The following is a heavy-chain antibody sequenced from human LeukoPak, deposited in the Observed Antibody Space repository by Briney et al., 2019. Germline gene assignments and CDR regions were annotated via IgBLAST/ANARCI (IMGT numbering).Heavy chain of an antibody. D-gene: IGHD3-22*01. CDR3: ARSYYDSSGYVN. V-gene: IGHV4-59*08. J-gene: IGHJ4*02. CDR2: IYYSGRT. CDR1: GGSISSYY. Sequence: SETLSLTCTVSGGSISSYYWSWIRQPPGKGLEWIGYIYYSGRTNYNPSLKSRVTISVDTSKNQFSLKLSSVTAADTAVYYCARSYYDSSGYVNWGQGTLVTVSS.